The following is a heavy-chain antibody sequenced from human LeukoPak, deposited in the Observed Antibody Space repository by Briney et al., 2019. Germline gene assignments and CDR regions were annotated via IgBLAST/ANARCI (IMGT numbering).Heavy chain of an antibody. D-gene: IGHD3-22*01. Sequence: GGSLRLSCAASGFTFSSYAMNWVRQAPGKGLEWVSTMSGSGGRTYYADSVKGRFTISRDNSKNTLYLQMNSLRAEDTAVYFCAKGSYYDSSGYMYFDYWGQGTLVTVSS. V-gene: IGHV3-23*01. CDR1: GFTFSSYA. J-gene: IGHJ4*02. CDR2: MSGSGGRT. CDR3: AKGSYYDSSGYMYFDY.